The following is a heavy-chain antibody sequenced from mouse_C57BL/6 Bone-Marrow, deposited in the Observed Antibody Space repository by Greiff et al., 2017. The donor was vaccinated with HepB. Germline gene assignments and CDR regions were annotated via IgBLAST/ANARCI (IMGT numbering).Heavy chain of an antibody. CDR3: ARGVTTVDWYFDV. CDR2: ISSGSSTI. D-gene: IGHD1-1*01. CDR1: GFTFSDYG. V-gene: IGHV5-17*01. Sequence: DVQLVESGGGLVKPGGSLKLSCAASGFTFSDYGMHWVRQAPEKGLEWVAYISSGSSTIYYADTVKGRFTISRDNAKNTLFLQMTSLRSEDTAMYYCARGVTTVDWYFDVWGTGTTVTVSS. J-gene: IGHJ1*03.